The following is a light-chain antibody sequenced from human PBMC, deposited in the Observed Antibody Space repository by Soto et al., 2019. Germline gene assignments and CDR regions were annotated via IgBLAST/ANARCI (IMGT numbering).Light chain of an antibody. V-gene: IGLV1-51*01. CDR2: DHT. CDR1: SPNIGNNY. Sequence: QSVLTQPPSVSAAPGQKVTISCSGSSPNIGNNYVAWYQQLPGTAPRLLIYDHTTRPSGIPDRFSGSKSGTSATLGITGLQTAEEADYYCGTWDNILSAGVFGGGTQLTVL. CDR3: GTWDNILSAGV. J-gene: IGLJ7*01.